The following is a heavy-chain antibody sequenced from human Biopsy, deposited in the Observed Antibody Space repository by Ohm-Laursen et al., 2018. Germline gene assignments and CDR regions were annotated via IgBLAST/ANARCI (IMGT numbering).Heavy chain of an antibody. J-gene: IGHJ1*01. V-gene: IGHV2-5*02. Sequence: PTQTLTLTGAFSGFSLSTTGVGVTWIRQPPGKALECLAVVFWDDDKRYSPSLKNRVTITKDTSENQVVLTVTNMDPVDTATYYCAHVFDGYFQHWGQGTLVTVSS. CDR3: AHVFDGYFQH. D-gene: IGHD5-24*01. CDR2: VFWDDDK. CDR1: GFSLSTTGVG.